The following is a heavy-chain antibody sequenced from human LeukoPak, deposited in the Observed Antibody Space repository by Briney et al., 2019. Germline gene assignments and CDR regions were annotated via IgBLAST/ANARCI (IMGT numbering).Heavy chain of an antibody. Sequence: GGSLRLSCAASGFTFNTYAMHWVRQAPGKGLEWVAVISYDGSNKYYADSVKGRFTISRDNSKNTLYLQMNSLRAEDTAVYYCARDKDVYSSGWYYFDYWGQGTLVTVSS. CDR2: ISYDGSNK. V-gene: IGHV3-30*04. D-gene: IGHD6-19*01. J-gene: IGHJ4*02. CDR1: GFTFNTYA. CDR3: ARDKDVYSSGWYYFDY.